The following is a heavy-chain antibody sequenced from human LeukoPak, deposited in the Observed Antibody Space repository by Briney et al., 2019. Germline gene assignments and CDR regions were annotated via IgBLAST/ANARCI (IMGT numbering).Heavy chain of an antibody. CDR1: GYTFTSYY. V-gene: IGHV1-46*01. Sequence: ASVKVSCKASGYTFTSYYMHWVRQAPGQGLGWMGIINPSGGSTSYAQKFQGRVTMTRDTSTSTVYMELSSLRSEDTAVYYCARDRVDTAMVTWFDYWGQGTLVTVSS. J-gene: IGHJ4*02. D-gene: IGHD5-18*01. CDR3: ARDRVDTAMVTWFDY. CDR2: INPSGGST.